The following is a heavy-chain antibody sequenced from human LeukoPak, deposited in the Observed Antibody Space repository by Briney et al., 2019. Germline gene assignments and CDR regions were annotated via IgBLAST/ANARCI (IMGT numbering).Heavy chain of an antibody. J-gene: IGHJ5*02. CDR2: INPNSGGT. Sequence: ASVKVSCKASGYTFTGYYMHWVRQAPGQGLEWMGWINPNSGGTSYAQKFQGRVTMTRDTSISTAYMELSRLRSDDTAVYYCASDSSGYYSWFDPWGQGTLVTVSS. CDR1: GYTFTGYY. V-gene: IGHV1-2*02. CDR3: ASDSSGYYSWFDP. D-gene: IGHD3-22*01.